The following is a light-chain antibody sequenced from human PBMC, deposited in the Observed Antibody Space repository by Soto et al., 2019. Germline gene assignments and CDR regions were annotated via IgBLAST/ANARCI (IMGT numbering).Light chain of an antibody. CDR2: RDN. CDR1: SSDIGSNP. Sequence: QSVLTQPPSASGTPGQRVAISCSGGSSDIGSNPVNWYLHLPGAAPKLLIYRDNHRPSGVPDRFSGSKSGTSASLTISGLQYEDEADYFCSAWDDNIYGPVFGGGTKLTVL. CDR3: SAWDDNIYGPV. J-gene: IGLJ2*01. V-gene: IGLV1-44*01.